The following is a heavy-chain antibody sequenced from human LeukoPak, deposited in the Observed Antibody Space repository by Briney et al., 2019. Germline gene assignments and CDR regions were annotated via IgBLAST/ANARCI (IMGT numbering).Heavy chain of an antibody. CDR1: GFNFGSHE. CDR2: IGGSGSPT. Sequence: HPGGSLRLSCVVSGFNFGSHEMSWVRQAPGKGLEWVSYIGGSGSPTHYADSVKGRFTVSRDNAKNSLYLQLNNLRAEDTAVYYCAREIIPTPDTFDTWGQGTVVTVSS. J-gene: IGHJ3*02. CDR3: AREIIPTPDTFDT. V-gene: IGHV3-48*03. D-gene: IGHD2-15*01.